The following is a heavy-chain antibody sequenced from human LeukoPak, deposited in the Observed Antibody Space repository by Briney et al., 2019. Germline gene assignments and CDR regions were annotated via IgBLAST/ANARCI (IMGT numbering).Heavy chain of an antibody. CDR2: IIPILGIA. J-gene: IGHJ6*02. Sequence: SVKVSCKASGGTFSSYAISWVRQAPGQGLEWMGRIIPILGIANYAQKFQGRVTITADKSTSTAYMELRSLRSEDTAVYYCARAGYCSSTSCYGDYYGMDVWGQGTTVTVSS. D-gene: IGHD2-2*01. CDR1: GGTFSSYA. V-gene: IGHV1-69*04. CDR3: ARAGYCSSTSCYGDYYGMDV.